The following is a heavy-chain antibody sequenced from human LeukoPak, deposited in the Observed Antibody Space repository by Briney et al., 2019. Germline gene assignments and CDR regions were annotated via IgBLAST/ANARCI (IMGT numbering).Heavy chain of an antibody. V-gene: IGHV3-23*01. CDR3: AKTQWKVGATDYFDY. CDR2: INDNGGQR. CDR1: GFAFNSYA. D-gene: IGHD1-26*01. Sequence: GGSLRLSCAASGFAFNSYAMTWVRQAPGKGLEWVSNINDNGGQRHYADSVKGRFTISRDNSKNTLFLQMDSLRAEDTAVYYCAKTQWKVGATDYFDYWGQGILVTVSS. J-gene: IGHJ4*02.